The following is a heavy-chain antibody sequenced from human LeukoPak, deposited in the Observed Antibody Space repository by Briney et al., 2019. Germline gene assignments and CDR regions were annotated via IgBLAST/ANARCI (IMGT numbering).Heavy chain of an antibody. J-gene: IGHJ3*02. Sequence: LSGGPLRLSCAASGFTFSSYAMSWVRQAPGKGLEWVSAISGSGGSTYYADSVKGRFTISRDNSKNTLYLQMNSLRAEDTAVYYCAKDGVVVPAATDAFDIWGQGTMVTVSS. V-gene: IGHV3-23*01. CDR1: GFTFSSYA. CDR3: AKDGVVVPAATDAFDI. D-gene: IGHD2-2*01. CDR2: ISGSGGST.